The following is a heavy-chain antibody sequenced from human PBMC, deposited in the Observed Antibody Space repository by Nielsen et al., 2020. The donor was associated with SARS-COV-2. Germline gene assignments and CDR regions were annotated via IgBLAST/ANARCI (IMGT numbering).Heavy chain of an antibody. D-gene: IGHD3-22*01. J-gene: IGHJ5*02. Sequence: GSLRLSCAASGFTFSSYAIHWVRQPPGQGLEWLGAAYRTGRTYYSPSLKSRVTISVDTSKNQFSLNLRSVTAADTAVYYCATYYYDSSGNVRLDPWGQGTLVTVSS. V-gene: IGHV4-34*08. CDR2: AYRTGRT. CDR1: GFTFSSYA. CDR3: ATYYYDSSGNVRLDP.